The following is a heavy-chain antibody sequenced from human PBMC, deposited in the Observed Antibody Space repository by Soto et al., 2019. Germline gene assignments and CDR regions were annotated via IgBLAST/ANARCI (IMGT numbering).Heavy chain of an antibody. CDR3: ARRSYYYGSGRDNWFDP. Sequence: SETLSLTCAVSGGSISSGGYSWSWIRQPPGKGLEWIGYIYHSGSTYYNPSLKSRVTISVDRSKNQFSLKLSSVTAADTAVYYCARRSYYYGSGRDNWFDPWGQGTLVTV. CDR1: GGSISSGGYS. CDR2: IYHSGST. V-gene: IGHV4-30-2*01. D-gene: IGHD3-10*01. J-gene: IGHJ5*02.